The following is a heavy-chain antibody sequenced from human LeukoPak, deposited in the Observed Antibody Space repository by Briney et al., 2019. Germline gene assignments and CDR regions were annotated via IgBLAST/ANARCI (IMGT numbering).Heavy chain of an antibody. CDR2: INPSGGST. V-gene: IGHV1-46*01. CDR3: ARDRGRNYYDSSGYPLYFDY. CDR1: GYTFTSYY. Sequence: ASVKVSCKASGYTFTSYYMHWVRQAPGQGLEWMGIINPSGGSTSYAQKFQGRVTMTRDTSTSTVYMELSSLRSEDTAVYYCARDRGRNYYDSSGYPLYFDYWGQGTLVTVSS. J-gene: IGHJ4*02. D-gene: IGHD3-22*01.